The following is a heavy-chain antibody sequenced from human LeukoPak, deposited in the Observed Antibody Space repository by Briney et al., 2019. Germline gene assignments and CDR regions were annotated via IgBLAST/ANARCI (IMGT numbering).Heavy chain of an antibody. D-gene: IGHD2-8*01. CDR3: ARDLYSGPSDGFDI. J-gene: IGHJ3*02. Sequence: ASVKVSFKASGYTFTSYGISWVRQAPGQGLEWMGWISAYNGNTKYAQKLQGRVTMTTDTSTRTAYMELRSLRSDDTAVYYCARDLYSGPSDGFDIWGQGTMVTVSS. CDR2: ISAYNGNT. CDR1: GYTFTSYG. V-gene: IGHV1-18*01.